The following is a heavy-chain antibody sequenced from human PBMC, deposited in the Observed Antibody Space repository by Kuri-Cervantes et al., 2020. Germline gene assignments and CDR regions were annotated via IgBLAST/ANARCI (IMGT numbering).Heavy chain of an antibody. D-gene: IGHD1-26*01. CDR2: ISSSGSTI. Sequence: GGSLRLSCAASGFTFSDYYMSWIRQAPGKGLEWVSYISSSGSTIYYADSVKGRFTISKDNSKNTLYLQMNSLRAEDTAVYYCAKQTVGSYFDYWGQGTLVTVSS. V-gene: IGHV3-11*01. J-gene: IGHJ4*02. CDR1: GFTFSDYY. CDR3: AKQTVGSYFDY.